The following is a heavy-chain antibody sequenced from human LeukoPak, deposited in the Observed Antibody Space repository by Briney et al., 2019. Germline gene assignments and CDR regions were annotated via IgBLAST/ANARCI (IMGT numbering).Heavy chain of an antibody. CDR3: ARYLEGSGWIDAFDI. Sequence: PSGTLSLTCTVSGGSISSYYWSWIRQPPGKGVEGMGYIYYSGSTNYNPSLKSRVTISVDTSKNHFSLKLSSVTAADTAVYYCARYLEGSGWIDAFDIWGQGTMVTVSS. V-gene: IGHV4-59*01. CDR1: GGSISSYY. J-gene: IGHJ3*02. CDR2: IYYSGST. D-gene: IGHD6-19*01.